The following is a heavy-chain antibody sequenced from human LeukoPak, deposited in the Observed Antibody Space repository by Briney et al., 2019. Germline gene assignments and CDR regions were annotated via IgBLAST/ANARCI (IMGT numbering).Heavy chain of an antibody. CDR1: GFTFSSYE. J-gene: IGHJ4*02. Sequence: QSGGSLRLSCAASGFTFSSYEMNWVRQAPGKGLEWVSYISSSGSTIYYADSVEGRFTISRDDSKNTLYLQMNSLRDEDTAVYYCAKAQHYYDSSGYSLRSAFDYWGQGTLVTVSS. CDR3: AKAQHYYDSSGYSLRSAFDY. V-gene: IGHV3-48*03. D-gene: IGHD3-22*01. CDR2: ISSSGSTI.